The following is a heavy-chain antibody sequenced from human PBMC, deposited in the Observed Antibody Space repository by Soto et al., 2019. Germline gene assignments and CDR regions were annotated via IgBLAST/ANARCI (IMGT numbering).Heavy chain of an antibody. V-gene: IGHV3-11*06. Sequence: QVQLVESGGGLVKPGGSLRLSCAASGFSFSDSYMSWVRQAPGKGLEWVSYISGTSGYTGYADSVKGRFTISRDNAKNSLYLQVRSLRAEDTAVYYCAKTYYYDRSGYYQNWFDPWGQGTLVTVSS. CDR3: AKTYYYDRSGYYQNWFDP. CDR1: GFSFSDSY. D-gene: IGHD3-22*01. J-gene: IGHJ5*02. CDR2: ISGTSGYT.